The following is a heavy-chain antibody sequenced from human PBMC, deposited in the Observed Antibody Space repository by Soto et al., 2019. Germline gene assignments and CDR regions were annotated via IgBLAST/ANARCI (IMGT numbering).Heavy chain of an antibody. CDR2: ISSSGSTI. J-gene: IGHJ3*02. V-gene: IGHV3-11*01. CDR3: ARPREDIVVVPAVDAFDI. CDR1: GFTFSDYY. Sequence: GGSLRLSCAASGFTFSDYYMSWIRQAPGKGLEWVSYISSSGSTIYYADSVKGRFTISRDNAKNSLYLQMNSLRAEDTAVYYCARPREDIVVVPAVDAFDIWGQGTMVTVSS. D-gene: IGHD2-2*01.